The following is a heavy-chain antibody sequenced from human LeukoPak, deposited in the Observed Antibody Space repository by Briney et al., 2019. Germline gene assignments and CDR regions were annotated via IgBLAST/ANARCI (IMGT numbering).Heavy chain of an antibody. CDR1: GFSFSGYG. CDR3: ARGGVDIVVVVAATTSGAFEI. Sequence: GGSLRLSRAASGFSFSGYGMHWVRQAPGKGLEWVSSISSSSSYIYYADSVKGRFPISRDNAKNSLYMQMNSLRAEDTAVYYWARGGVDIVVVVAATTSGAFEIWGQGTMVTVSS. CDR2: ISSSSSYI. D-gene: IGHD2-15*01. V-gene: IGHV3-21*01. J-gene: IGHJ3*02.